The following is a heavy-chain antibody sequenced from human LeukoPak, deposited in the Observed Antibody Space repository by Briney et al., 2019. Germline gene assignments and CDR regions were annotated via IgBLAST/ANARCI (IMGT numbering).Heavy chain of an antibody. CDR3: ARGLVVVAATEYKWFDP. D-gene: IGHD2-15*01. Sequence: GASVKVSCKASGYTSTGYYMHWVRQAPGQGLEWMGRINPNSGGTNYAQKFQGRVTMTRDTSISTAYMELSRLRSDDTAVYYCARGLVVVAATEYKWFDPWGQGTLVTVSS. CDR1: GYTSTGYY. J-gene: IGHJ5*02. V-gene: IGHV1-2*06. CDR2: INPNSGGT.